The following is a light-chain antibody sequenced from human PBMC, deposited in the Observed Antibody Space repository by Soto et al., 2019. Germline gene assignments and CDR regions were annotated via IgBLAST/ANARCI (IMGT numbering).Light chain of an antibody. V-gene: IGLV2-14*01. J-gene: IGLJ1*01. CDR3: SSYTSSSSYV. CDR2: DVT. CDR1: SSDVGGYKY. Sequence: QSALTQPDSVSGSPGQSITISCTGTSSDVGGYKYVSWYQQHPDKAPKLIIYDVTNRPSGISNRFSGSKSGNTASLTISGLQDEDEADYYCSSYTSSSSYVFGTGTKVTVL.